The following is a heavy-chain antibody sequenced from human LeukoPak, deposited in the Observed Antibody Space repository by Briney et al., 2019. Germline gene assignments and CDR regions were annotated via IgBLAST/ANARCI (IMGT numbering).Heavy chain of an antibody. CDR1: GGSISRGGYY. V-gene: IGHV4-31*03. CDR2: IYYSGST. Sequence: PSETLSLTCTVSGGSISRGGYYWSWIRQHPGKGLEWIGYIYYSGSTYYNPSLKSRVTISVDTSKNQFSLKLSSVTAADTAVYYCATERIAAAGYFDYWGQGTLVTVSS. J-gene: IGHJ4*02. D-gene: IGHD6-13*01. CDR3: ATERIAAAGYFDY.